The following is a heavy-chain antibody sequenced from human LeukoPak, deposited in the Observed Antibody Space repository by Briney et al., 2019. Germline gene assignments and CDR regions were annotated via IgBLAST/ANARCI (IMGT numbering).Heavy chain of an antibody. J-gene: IGHJ4*02. Sequence: SETLSLTCTVSGGSVSSGSYYWSWIRQPPGKGLEWIGYIYYSGSTNYNPSLKSRVTISVDTSKNQFSLKLSSVTAADTAVYYCAREALLWFGPFDYWGQGTLVTVSS. CDR3: AREALLWFGPFDY. CDR1: GGSVSSGSYY. V-gene: IGHV4-61*01. CDR2: IYYSGST. D-gene: IGHD3-10*01.